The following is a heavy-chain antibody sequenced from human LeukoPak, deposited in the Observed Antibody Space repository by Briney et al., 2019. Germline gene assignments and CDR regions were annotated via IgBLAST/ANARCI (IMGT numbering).Heavy chain of an antibody. Sequence: GGSLRLSCAAPGFTFSSYWMSWVRQAPGKGLEWVANIKQDGSEKYYVDSVKGRFTISRTNAKNSLYLQMNSVRVEETAVYYCASGGKRVDEAMVSILGGKNWFDTWGQGTLVTVSS. CDR2: IKQDGSEK. CDR1: GFTFSSYW. CDR3: ASGGKRVDEAMVSILGGKNWFDT. D-gene: IGHD5-18*01. V-gene: IGHV3-7*01. J-gene: IGHJ5*02.